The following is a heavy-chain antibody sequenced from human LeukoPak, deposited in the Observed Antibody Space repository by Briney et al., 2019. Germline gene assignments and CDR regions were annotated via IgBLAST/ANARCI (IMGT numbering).Heavy chain of an antibody. CDR1: GFTFSRNA. Sequence: GGSLRLSCAASGFTFSRNAMSWVRQAPGKGLEWVSALSGSSSSTYYADSVKGRFTMSRDNSKNTLYLQMNSLRAEDTAVYYCAKGSNYDFWSGARYFDYWGQGILVTVSS. V-gene: IGHV3-23*01. D-gene: IGHD3-3*01. CDR2: LSGSSSST. CDR3: AKGSNYDFWSGARYFDY. J-gene: IGHJ4*02.